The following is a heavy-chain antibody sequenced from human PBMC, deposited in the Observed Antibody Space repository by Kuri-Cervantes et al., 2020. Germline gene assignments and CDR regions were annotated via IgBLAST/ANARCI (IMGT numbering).Heavy chain of an antibody. D-gene: IGHD3-10*01. Sequence: GGSLRLSCAASGFTFSTYTMNWVRQAPGKGLEWISSLSTSGSYIYYADSVKGRFTISRDNGKKSLHLQMNSLRADDTAVYYCARGRSPRPYYAPGTYYINYYMDVWGKGTTVTVSS. CDR3: ARGRSPRPYYAPGTYYINYYMDV. CDR1: GFTFSTYT. CDR2: LSTSGSYI. V-gene: IGHV3-21*01. J-gene: IGHJ6*03.